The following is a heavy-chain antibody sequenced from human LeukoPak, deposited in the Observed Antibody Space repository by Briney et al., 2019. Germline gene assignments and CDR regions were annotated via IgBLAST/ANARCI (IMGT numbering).Heavy chain of an antibody. Sequence: ASVKVSCKASGYTFTSYDINWVRQATGQGLEWMGWMNPNSGNTGYAQKFQGRVTMTSNTSISTAYMEVTSLKSEDTAVYYCARGAPGSYCSGGSCLYFDFWGQGTLATVSS. CDR1: GYTFTSYD. CDR2: MNPNSGNT. D-gene: IGHD2-15*01. V-gene: IGHV1-8*01. J-gene: IGHJ4*02. CDR3: ARGAPGSYCSGGSCLYFDF.